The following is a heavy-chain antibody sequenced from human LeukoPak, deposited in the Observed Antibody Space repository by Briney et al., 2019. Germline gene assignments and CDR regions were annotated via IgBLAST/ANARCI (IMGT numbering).Heavy chain of an antibody. CDR3: AREVGMGITIFGVVNDAFDI. CDR1: GFTFSDYY. Sequence: GGSLSLSCAASGFTFSDYYMSWIRQVPGKGLEWVSYISSSGSTIYYADSVKGRFTISRDNAKNSLYLQMNSLRAEDTAVYYWAREVGMGITIFGVVNDAFDIWGQGTMVTVSS. V-gene: IGHV3-11*04. D-gene: IGHD3-3*01. J-gene: IGHJ3*02. CDR2: ISSSGSTI.